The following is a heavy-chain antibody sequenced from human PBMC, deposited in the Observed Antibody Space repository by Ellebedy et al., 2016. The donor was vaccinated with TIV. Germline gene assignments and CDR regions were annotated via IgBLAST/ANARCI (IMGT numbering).Heavy chain of an antibody. V-gene: IGHV1-69*13. CDR3: GRESGPTFTLGGIDP. Sequence: AASVKVSCKASGGTFSTHAINWMRQPPGQGLEWMGVTIPMSVKANYAQKFQGRVTITADESTSTSYMELRSLRSDDTAVYYCGRESGPTFTLGGIDPWGQGTLVTVSS. D-gene: IGHD2/OR15-2a*01. CDR2: TIPMSVKA. J-gene: IGHJ5*02. CDR1: GGTFSTHA.